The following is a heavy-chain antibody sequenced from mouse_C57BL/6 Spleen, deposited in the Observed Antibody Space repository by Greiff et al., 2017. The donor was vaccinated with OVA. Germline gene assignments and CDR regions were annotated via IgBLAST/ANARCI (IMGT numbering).Heavy chain of an antibody. D-gene: IGHD1-1*01. CDR2: INPNYGTT. CDR1: GYSFTDYN. Sequence: VHVKQSGPELVKPGASVKISCKASGYSFTDYNMNWVKQSNGKSLEWIGVINPNYGTTSYNQKFKGKATLTVDQSSSTAYMQLNSLTSEDSAVYYCARWGGSSYEGAMDYWGQGTSVTVSS. V-gene: IGHV1-39*01. CDR3: ARWGGSSYEGAMDY. J-gene: IGHJ4*01.